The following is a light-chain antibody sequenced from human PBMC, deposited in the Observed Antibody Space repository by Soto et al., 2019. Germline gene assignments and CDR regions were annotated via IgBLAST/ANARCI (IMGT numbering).Light chain of an antibody. CDR2: GAS. CDR1: QSVNSSY. J-gene: IGKJ1*01. V-gene: IGKV3-20*01. CDR3: QQYGSSPQP. Sequence: EIVLTQSPGTLSLSPGQRATLSCRASQSVNSSYLAWFQQKPGQAPRLLIYGASPRATGIPDRYSGSGARTDFTLTIRILEPEDFAVYYCQQYGSSPQPFGQGTKVEIK.